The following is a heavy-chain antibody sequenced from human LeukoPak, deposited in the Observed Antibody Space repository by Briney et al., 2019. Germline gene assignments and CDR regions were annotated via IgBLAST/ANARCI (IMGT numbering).Heavy chain of an antibody. CDR2: TNPNSGNT. D-gene: IGHD6-13*01. Sequence: ASVKVSCKASGYTFTSYDINWVRQATGQGLEWMGWTNPNSGNTGYAQKFQGRVTITRNTSISTAYMELGSLRSEDTAVYYCARTTSSSSWYLGGAYNWFDPWGQGTLVTVSS. CDR3: ARTTSSSSWYLGGAYNWFDP. J-gene: IGHJ5*02. V-gene: IGHV1-8*03. CDR1: GYTFTSYD.